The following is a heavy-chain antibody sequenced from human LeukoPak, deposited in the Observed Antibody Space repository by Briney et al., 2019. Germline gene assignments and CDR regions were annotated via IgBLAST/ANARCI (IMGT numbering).Heavy chain of an antibody. CDR1: GVTFSSYV. V-gene: IGHV3-23*01. J-gene: IGHJ6*03. Sequence: GGSLRLSCAASGVTFSSYVMSWVRQAPGKGLEWVSAISGSGGSTYYADSVKGRFTISRDNSKNTLYLQMNSLRAEDTAVYYCADTVVPAAIPMDVWGKGTTVTVSS. D-gene: IGHD2-2*01. CDR3: ADTVVPAAIPMDV. CDR2: ISGSGGST.